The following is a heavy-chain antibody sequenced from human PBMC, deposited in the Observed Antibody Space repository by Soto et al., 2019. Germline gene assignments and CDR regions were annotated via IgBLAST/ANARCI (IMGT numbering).Heavy chain of an antibody. CDR1: GYTFTSYA. D-gene: IGHD3-22*01. CDR2: TNAGNGNT. J-gene: IGHJ5*02. CDR3: ARSPPYYYDSSGTPWVWFDP. V-gene: IGHV1-3*01. Sequence: GASVKVSCKASGYTFTSYAMHWVRQAPGQRLEWMGWTNAGNGNTKYSQKFQGRVTITRDTSASTAYMELSSLRSEDTAVYYCARSPPYYYDSSGTPWVWFDPWGQGTLVTVSS.